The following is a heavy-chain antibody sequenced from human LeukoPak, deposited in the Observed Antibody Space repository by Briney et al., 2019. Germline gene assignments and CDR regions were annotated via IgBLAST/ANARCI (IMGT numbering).Heavy chain of an antibody. CDR1: GFTVSSNY. CDR2: IYSGGTT. J-gene: IGHJ4*02. CDR3: AKGGAGDLYYFDY. V-gene: IGHV3-66*01. D-gene: IGHD4-17*01. Sequence: GGSLRLSCAASGFTVSSNYMSWVRQAPGKGLEWVSIIYSGGTTYYADSVKGRFTISRDNSKDTLYLQMNSLRAEDTAVYYCAKGGAGDLYYFDYWGQGSLVTLSS.